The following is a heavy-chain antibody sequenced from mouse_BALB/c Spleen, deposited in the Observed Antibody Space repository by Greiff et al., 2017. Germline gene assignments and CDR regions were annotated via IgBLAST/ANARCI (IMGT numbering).Heavy chain of an antibody. CDR1: GYSFTGYY. CDR2: ISCYNGAT. V-gene: IGHV1S34*01. CDR3: ARGYYGSRRYFDV. J-gene: IGHJ1*01. D-gene: IGHD1-1*01. Sequence: LVKTGASVKISCKASGYSFTGYYMHWVKQSHGKSLEWIGYISCYNGATSYNQKSKGKATFTVDTSSSTAYMQFNSLTSEDSAVYYCARGYYGSRRYFDVWGAGTTVTVSS.